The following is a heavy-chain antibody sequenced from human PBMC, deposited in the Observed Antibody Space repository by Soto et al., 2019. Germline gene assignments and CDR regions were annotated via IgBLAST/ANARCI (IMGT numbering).Heavy chain of an antibody. D-gene: IGHD1-26*01. CDR1: GFTFSHYA. V-gene: IGHV3-30*18. CDR3: AKDGSHNFDY. CDR2: MSYDGSNE. J-gene: IGHJ4*02. Sequence: QVQLVESGGGVVQPGRSLRLSCAASGFTFSHYAMHWVRQAPGKGLEWVALMSYDGSNEYYADSMKGRFTISRDNSKNTLYLHMNSLRAEDTAVYYCAKDGSHNFDYWGQGTLVTVSS.